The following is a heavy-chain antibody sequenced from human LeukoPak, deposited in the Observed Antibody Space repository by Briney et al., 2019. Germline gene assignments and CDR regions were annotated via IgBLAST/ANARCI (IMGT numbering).Heavy chain of an antibody. V-gene: IGHV4-28*03. Sequence: PSETLSLTCAVSGYSISSSNWWGWIRQPPGKGLEWIGYIYYGGSTNYNPSLKSRVTMSVDTSKNQFSLKLSSVTAADTAVYYCAREGAAAGTGNWFDPWGQGTLVTVSS. CDR3: AREGAAAGTGNWFDP. CDR1: GYSISSSNW. D-gene: IGHD6-13*01. J-gene: IGHJ5*02. CDR2: IYYGGST.